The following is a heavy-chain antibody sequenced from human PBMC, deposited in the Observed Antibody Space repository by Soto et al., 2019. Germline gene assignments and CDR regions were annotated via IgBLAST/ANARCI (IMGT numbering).Heavy chain of an antibody. CDR1: GVSISSYY. Sequence: SETLSLTCTVSGVSISSYYWSWIRQTPGKGLEWIGSMHYSGSANYSPSLKRRVTISLDTAQNQFSLNLESMTAADTAVYYCARTEWFQAFDYWGQGTLVTVSS. J-gene: IGHJ4*02. V-gene: IGHV4-59*13. D-gene: IGHD3-10*01. CDR2: MHYSGSA. CDR3: ARTEWFQAFDY.